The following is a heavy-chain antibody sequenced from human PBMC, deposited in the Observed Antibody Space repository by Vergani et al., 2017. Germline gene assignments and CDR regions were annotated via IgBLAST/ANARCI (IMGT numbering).Heavy chain of an antibody. V-gene: IGHV1-2*02. CDR3: ARDILNIVVVPAANILGLDY. CDR1: GYTFTGYY. D-gene: IGHD2-2*01. J-gene: IGHJ4*02. Sequence: QVQLVQSGAEVKKPGASVKVSCKASGYTFTGYYMHWVRQAPGQRLEWMGWINPNSGGTNYAQKFQGRVTMTRDTSISTAYMELSRLRSDDTAVYYCARDILNIVVVPAANILGLDYWGQGTLDTVSS. CDR2: INPNSGGT.